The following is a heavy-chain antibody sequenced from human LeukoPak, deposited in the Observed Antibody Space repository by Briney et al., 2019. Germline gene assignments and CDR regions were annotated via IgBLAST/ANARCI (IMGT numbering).Heavy chain of an antibody. CDR2: ISYDGSNK. CDR1: GFTFSSYA. J-gene: IGHJ4*02. V-gene: IGHV3-30*04. Sequence: GGSLRLPCAASGFTFSSYAIHWVRQAPGKGLEWVAVISYDGSNKYYADSVKGRFTISRDNSKNTLYLQMNSLRAEDTAVYYCARERGAARLDSWGQGTLVTVSS. CDR3: ARERGAARLDS. D-gene: IGHD6-6*01.